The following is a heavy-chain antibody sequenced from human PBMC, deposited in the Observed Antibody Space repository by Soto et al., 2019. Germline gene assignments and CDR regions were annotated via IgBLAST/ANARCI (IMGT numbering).Heavy chain of an antibody. V-gene: IGHV4-31*03. J-gene: IGHJ4*02. CDR3: SRGILV. D-gene: IGHD5-18*01. Sequence: QVQLQESGPGLVKPSQTLSLTCTVSGGSINSSRYCWSWIRQHPGKGLDWIGCISYGGSTSYNPSLKSRVTISVDTSKNQLSLKLTSVTAADTAVYYCSRGILVWGQGALITVSS. CDR2: ISYGGST. CDR1: GGSINSSRYC.